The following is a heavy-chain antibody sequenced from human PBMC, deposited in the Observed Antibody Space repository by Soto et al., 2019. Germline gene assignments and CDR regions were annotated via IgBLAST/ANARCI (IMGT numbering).Heavy chain of an antibody. D-gene: IGHD6-13*01. J-gene: IGHJ5*02. V-gene: IGHV3-48*02. CDR1: GFTFRSYS. CDR2: ISISGTAI. CDR3: ARDNGIAGSFDP. Sequence: RRLSCAASGFTFRSYSMNWVRQAPGKGLEWVSYISISGTAIYYADSVKGRFTISRDDAKNSLYLQMNSLRDEDTSVYYCARDNGIAGSFDPWGQGALVTVYS.